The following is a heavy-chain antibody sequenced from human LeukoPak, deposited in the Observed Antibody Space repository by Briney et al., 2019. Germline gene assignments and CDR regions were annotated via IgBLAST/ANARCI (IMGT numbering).Heavy chain of an antibody. Sequence: GGSLRLSCAASGFTFSSYAMHWVRQAPGKGLEWVAVISNDGSNKYYADSVKGRFTISRDNSKNTLYLQMNSLRAEDTAVYYCARDVEGVLRYFDWLSPDYWGQGTLVTVSS. D-gene: IGHD3-9*01. CDR1: GFTFSSYA. CDR3: ARDVEGVLRYFDWLSPDY. V-gene: IGHV3-30-3*01. J-gene: IGHJ4*02. CDR2: ISNDGSNK.